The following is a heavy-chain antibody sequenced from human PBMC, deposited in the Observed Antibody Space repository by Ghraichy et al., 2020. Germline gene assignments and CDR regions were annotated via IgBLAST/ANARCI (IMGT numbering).Heavy chain of an antibody. V-gene: IGHV1-18*04. J-gene: IGHJ6*02. Sequence: ASVKVSCKASGYTFTSYGISWVRQAPGQGLEWMGWISAYNGNTNYAQKLQGRVTMTTDTSTSTAYMELRSLRSDDTAVYYCARDSGERCSSTSCYYYYYYCMDVWGQGTTVTVSS. CDR2: ISAYNGNT. CDR1: GYTFTSYG. CDR3: ARDSGERCSSTSCYYYYYYCMDV. D-gene: IGHD2-2*01.